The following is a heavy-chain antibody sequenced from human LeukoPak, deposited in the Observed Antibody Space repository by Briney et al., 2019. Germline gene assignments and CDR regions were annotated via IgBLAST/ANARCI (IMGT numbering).Heavy chain of an antibody. CDR2: ISSSGSTI. CDR3: ANYWSGYSAYYYYGMDV. CDR1: GFTFSDYY. J-gene: IGHJ6*02. D-gene: IGHD3-3*01. Sequence: PGGSLRLSCAASGFTFSDYYMSWIRQAPGKGLEWVSYISSSGSTIYYADSVKGRFTISRDNAKNSLYLQMNSLRAEDTAVYYCANYWSGYSAYYYYGMDVWGQGTTVTVSS. V-gene: IGHV3-11*01.